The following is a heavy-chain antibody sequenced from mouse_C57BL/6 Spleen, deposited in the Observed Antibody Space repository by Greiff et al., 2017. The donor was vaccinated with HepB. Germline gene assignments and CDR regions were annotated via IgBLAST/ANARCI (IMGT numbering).Heavy chain of an antibody. Sequence: VMLVESGPGLVQPSQSLSITCTVSGFSLTSYGVHWVRQSPGKGLEWLGVIWSGGSTDYNAAFISRLSISKDNSKSQVFFKMNSLQADDTAIYYCARPSYYYGSSYGYAMDYWGQGTSVTVSS. CDR1: GFSLTSYG. D-gene: IGHD1-1*01. CDR3: ARPSYYYGSSYGYAMDY. V-gene: IGHV2-2*01. J-gene: IGHJ4*01. CDR2: IWSGGST.